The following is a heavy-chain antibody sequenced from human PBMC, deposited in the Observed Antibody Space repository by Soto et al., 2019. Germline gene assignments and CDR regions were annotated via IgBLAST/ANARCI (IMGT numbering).Heavy chain of an antibody. V-gene: IGHV3-9*01. J-gene: IGHJ5*02. CDR3: AKGPYSSGWYWNH. D-gene: IGHD6-19*01. Sequence: LEESGGAVVQPGRSLRLSCTASGFKFEDYAMHWVRQAPGKGLEWVSGISWSGNIIEYADSVRGRFTIARDNGNNALYLQMNSLRPEDTAVYYCAKGPYSSGWYWNHWGQGTMVTVSS. CDR2: ISWSGNII. CDR1: GFKFEDYA.